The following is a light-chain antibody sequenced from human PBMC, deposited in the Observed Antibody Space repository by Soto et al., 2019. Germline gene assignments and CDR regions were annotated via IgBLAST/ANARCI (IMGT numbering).Light chain of an antibody. Sequence: DIVMTQSPDSLAVSLGERATINCKSSQSVLYSSNNKNYLAWYQQKPGQPPELLIYWASTRESGVPDRFSGSGSGTDFPLTIRSLQAEDVAVYYCQQYYSTLLTFGGGTKVEIK. CDR2: WAS. V-gene: IGKV4-1*01. J-gene: IGKJ4*01. CDR3: QQYYSTLLT. CDR1: QSVLYSSNNKNY.